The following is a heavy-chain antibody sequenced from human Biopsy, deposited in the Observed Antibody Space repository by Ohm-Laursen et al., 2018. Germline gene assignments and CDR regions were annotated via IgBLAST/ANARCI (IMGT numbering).Heavy chain of an antibody. CDR1: GFSLSARGMC. J-gene: IGHJ6*02. CDR3: ARTPILIVSAGLVYRHRRHLQGMDV. Sequence: STQTLTLTSSFSGFSLSARGMCVSWIRQAPGKALEWLARVDWDDYKDYSASLQTKLSISKDTSNDQMVLTVNNVDPADTATYYCARTPILIVSAGLVYRHRRHLQGMDVWGQGIAVTVSS. CDR2: VDWDDYK. D-gene: IGHD6-13*01. V-gene: IGHV2-70*11.